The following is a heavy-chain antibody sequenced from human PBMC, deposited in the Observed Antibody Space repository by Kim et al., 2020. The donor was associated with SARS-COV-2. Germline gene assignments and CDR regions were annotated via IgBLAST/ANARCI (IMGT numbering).Heavy chain of an antibody. J-gene: IGHJ4*02. Sequence: NTNYAQELQGRVTMTTDTSTSTAYMELRSLRSDDTAVYYCARDRGGTLDYWGQGTLVTVSS. CDR3: ARDRGGTLDY. D-gene: IGHD2-15*01. CDR2: NT. V-gene: IGHV1-18*01.